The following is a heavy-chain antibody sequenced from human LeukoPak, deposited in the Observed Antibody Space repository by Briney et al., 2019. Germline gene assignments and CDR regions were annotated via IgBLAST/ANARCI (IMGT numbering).Heavy chain of an antibody. Sequence: PSETLSLTCAVSGYSISSGYYWGWIRQPPGKGREWIGSIYHSGSTYYNPSLKSRVTISVDTPKNQFSLKLSSVTAADTAVYYCARRGRPHDYWGQGTLVTVSS. D-gene: IGHD3-10*01. CDR3: ARRGRPHDY. CDR2: IYHSGST. J-gene: IGHJ4*02. V-gene: IGHV4-38-2*01. CDR1: GYSISSGYY.